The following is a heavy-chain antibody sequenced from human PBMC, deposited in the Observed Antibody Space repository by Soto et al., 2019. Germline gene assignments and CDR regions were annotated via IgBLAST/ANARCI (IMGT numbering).Heavy chain of an antibody. V-gene: IGHV1-69*01. J-gene: IGHJ4*02. CDR2: IIPIFGTA. Sequence: QVQLVQSGAEVKKPGSSVKVSCKASGGTFSSYAISWVRQAPGQGLEWVGGIIPIFGTANYAQKFQGRVTITADESTSTAYMELSSLRSEDTAVYYCARGAGEYSGYDGSFDYWGQGTLVTVSS. CDR1: GGTFSSYA. CDR3: ARGAGEYSGYDGSFDY. D-gene: IGHD5-12*01.